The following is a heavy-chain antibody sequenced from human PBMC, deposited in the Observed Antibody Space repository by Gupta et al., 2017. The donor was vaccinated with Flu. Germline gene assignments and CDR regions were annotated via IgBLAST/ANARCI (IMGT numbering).Heavy chain of an antibody. CDR3: AKDGPWTASCPYYCYYMDV. V-gene: IGHV3-30*18. CDR1: GFPFSSYG. CDR2: IASDGSHK. D-gene: IGHD2-2*01. J-gene: IGHJ6*03. Sequence: QLQLVASGRGLVPFGTSLRLSCAASGFPFSSYGMHWYRQAPVKGMEWVADIASDGSHKDYADSVRGRFTISRDNSKNTLSLKMDSLRVEDAAVYYCAKDGPWTASCPYYCYYMDVWGKGTTVTVSS.